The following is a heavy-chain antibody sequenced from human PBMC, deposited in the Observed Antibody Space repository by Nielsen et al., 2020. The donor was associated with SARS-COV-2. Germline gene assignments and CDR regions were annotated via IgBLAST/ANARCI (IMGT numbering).Heavy chain of an antibody. CDR1: GFTFSSYS. CDR2: ISSSSSYI. J-gene: IGHJ6*02. D-gene: IGHD2-2*01. CDR3: AKGSDCSSTSCPGDYYYGMDV. V-gene: IGHV3-21*01. Sequence: GESLKISCAASGFTFSSYSMNWVRRAPGKGLEWVSSISSSSSYIYYADSVKGRFTISRDNAKNSLYLQMNSLRAEDTAVYYCAKGSDCSSTSCPGDYYYGMDVWGQGTTVTVSS.